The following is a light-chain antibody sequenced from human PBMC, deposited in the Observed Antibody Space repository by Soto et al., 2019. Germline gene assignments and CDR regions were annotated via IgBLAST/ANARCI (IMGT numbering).Light chain of an antibody. J-gene: IGKJ4*01. V-gene: IGKV3-20*01. Sequence: EIVLTQSPGTLSLSPGERATLSCRASQSVSSSYLAWYQQKPGQAPRLLIYGASSRATGIRDRFSGSGSGTDFTLTISRLEPDDFAVYCCQQYGSSSPLLTFGGGTKVGFK. CDR1: QSVSSSY. CDR3: QQYGSSSPLLT. CDR2: GAS.